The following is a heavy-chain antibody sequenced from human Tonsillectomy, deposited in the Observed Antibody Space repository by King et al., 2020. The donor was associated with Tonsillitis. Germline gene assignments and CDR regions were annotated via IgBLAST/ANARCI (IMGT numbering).Heavy chain of an antibody. D-gene: IGHD4-17*01. CDR3: ARDHDYGDYEGAFHI. J-gene: IGHJ3*02. V-gene: IGHV3-30*04. Sequence: VQLVQSGGGVVQPGRSLRLSCAASGFTFSSYAMHWVRQAPGKGLEWVAVISYDGSNKYYADSVKGRFTISRDNSKNTLYLQMNSLRAEDTAVYYCARDHDYGDYEGAFHILGQGTMVTVSS. CDR2: ISYDGSNK. CDR1: GFTFSSYA.